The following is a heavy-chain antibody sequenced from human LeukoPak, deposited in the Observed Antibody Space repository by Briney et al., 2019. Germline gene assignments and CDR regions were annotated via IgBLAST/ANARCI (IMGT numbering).Heavy chain of an antibody. CDR1: GYTFTGYY. CDR3: VRGLTTVATWLYL. V-gene: IGHV1-2*02. CDR2: ISPNSGDT. D-gene: IGHD4-17*01. J-gene: IGHJ2*01. Sequence: SVQVSCKASGYTFTGYYMHWVRQAPGQGLEWMGWISPNSGDTKYAQKFQGRVTMTRDTSISTAYMEVSRLRSDDTAVYYCVRGLTTVATWLYLWGRGTLVTVSS.